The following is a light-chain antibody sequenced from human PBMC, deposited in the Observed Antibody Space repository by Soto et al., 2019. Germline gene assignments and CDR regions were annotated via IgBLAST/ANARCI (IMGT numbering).Light chain of an antibody. CDR2: DDD. J-gene: IGLJ1*01. V-gene: IGLV1-51*01. CDR3: GSSDSSLSAYV. CDR1: SSNSGGNS. Sequence: QAVVTQPPSVSAAPGQRVTISCSGSSSNSGGNSVSWYQQLPGTAPKLLIYDDDKRPSGIPDRFSGSKSGTSATQGITGFQTGDEADYYCGSSDSSLSAYVFGTGTKVTVL.